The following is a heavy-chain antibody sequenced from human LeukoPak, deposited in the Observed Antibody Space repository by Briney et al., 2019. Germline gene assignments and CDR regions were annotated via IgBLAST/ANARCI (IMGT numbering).Heavy chain of an antibody. D-gene: IGHD1-1*01. J-gene: IGHJ4*02. V-gene: IGHV3-7*03. CDR1: GFTFGKYW. CDR3: ARKTGTTGEAFDY. Sequence: GGSLRLSCVASGFTFGKYWMSWVRQAPGKGLEWVANIKLDGSEKNYVDSVKGRLTISRDNTKNSLYLQMNSLRVEDTAVFYCARKTGTTGEAFDYWGQGTQVTVSS. CDR2: IKLDGSEK.